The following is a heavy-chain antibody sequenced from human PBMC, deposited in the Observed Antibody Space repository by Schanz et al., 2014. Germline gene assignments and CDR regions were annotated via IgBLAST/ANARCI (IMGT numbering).Heavy chain of an antibody. J-gene: IGHJ4*02. D-gene: IGHD1-26*01. CDR1: GYTFTRSG. CDR2: IGGFGGKK. Sequence: QVQLVQSGGEVKTPGASVKVSCKASGYTFTRSGISWVRQAPGQGLEWMGWIGGFGGKKKLSKKVQGRVHLTTDTSTXXVYMELRSLTSDDSAVYYCARDRDQWDGNYLDYWGQGTLVTVSS. V-gene: IGHV1-18*01. CDR3: ARDRDQWDGNYLDY.